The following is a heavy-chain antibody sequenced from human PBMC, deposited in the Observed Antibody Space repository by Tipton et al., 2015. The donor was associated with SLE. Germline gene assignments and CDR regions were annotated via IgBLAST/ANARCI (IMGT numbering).Heavy chain of an antibody. V-gene: IGHV4-61*09. D-gene: IGHD6-13*01. CDR1: GGSISSGSYY. CDR2: IYTSGST. Sequence: TLSLTCTVSGGSISSGSYYWSWIRQPAGKGLEWIGHIYTSGSTNYNPSLKSRVTISVDTSKNQFSLKLSSVTAADTAVYYCARDIAAAGTEYFQHWGQGTLVTVSS. CDR3: ARDIAAAGTEYFQH. J-gene: IGHJ1*01.